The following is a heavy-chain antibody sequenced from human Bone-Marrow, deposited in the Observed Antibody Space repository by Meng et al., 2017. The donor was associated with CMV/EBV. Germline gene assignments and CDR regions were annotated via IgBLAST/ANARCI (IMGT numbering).Heavy chain of an antibody. CDR1: GFTFTSSA. D-gene: IGHD6-13*01. CDR3: ASYSSSWNYYYYGMDV. CDR2: IVVGSGNT. V-gene: IGHV1-58*01. Sequence: SVKVSCKASGFTFTSSAVQWVRQARGQRLEWIGWIVVGSGNTNYAQKFQERVTMTTDTSTSTAYMELRSLRSDDTAVYYCASYSSSWNYYYYGMDVWGQGTTVTVSS. J-gene: IGHJ6*02.